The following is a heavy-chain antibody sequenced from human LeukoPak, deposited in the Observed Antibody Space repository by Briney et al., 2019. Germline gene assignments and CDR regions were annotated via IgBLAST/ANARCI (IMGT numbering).Heavy chain of an antibody. V-gene: IGHV4-30-4*01. Sequence: PSETLSLTCTVSGGSISSGDYYWSWIRQPPGKGLEWIGYIYYSGSTYYNPSLKSRVTISVDTSKNQFSLKLSSVTAADTAVYYCASGELGYYDSSGYLFDYWGQGTLVTVSS. D-gene: IGHD3-22*01. J-gene: IGHJ4*02. CDR1: GGSISSGDYY. CDR3: ASGELGYYDSSGYLFDY. CDR2: IYYSGST.